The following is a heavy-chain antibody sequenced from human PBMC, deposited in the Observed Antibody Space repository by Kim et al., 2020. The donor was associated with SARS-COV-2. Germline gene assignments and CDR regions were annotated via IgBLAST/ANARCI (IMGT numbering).Heavy chain of an antibody. V-gene: IGHV3-33*01. CDR1: GFTFSSYG. Sequence: GGSLRLSCAASGFTFSSYGMHWVRQAPGKGLEWVAVIWYDGSNKYYADSVKGRFTISRDNSKNTLYLQMNSLRAEDTAVYYCARDIYDSSGYYSGAWDYWGQGTLVTVSS. CDR3: ARDIYDSSGYYSGAWDY. J-gene: IGHJ4*02. CDR2: IWYDGSNK. D-gene: IGHD3-22*01.